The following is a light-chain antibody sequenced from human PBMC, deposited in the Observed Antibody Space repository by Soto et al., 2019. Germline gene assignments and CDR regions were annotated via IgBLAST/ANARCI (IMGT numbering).Light chain of an antibody. CDR3: QQSYSTLWT. CDR1: QSISSY. CDR2: AAS. V-gene: IGKV1-39*01. Sequence: DIQMTQSPSSLPASLGDRVSISCRASQSISSYLNWYQQKPGKAPKLLIYAASSLQSGVPSRFSGSGSGTDFTLTISSLQPEDFATYYCQQSYSTLWTFGQGTKVDIK. J-gene: IGKJ1*01.